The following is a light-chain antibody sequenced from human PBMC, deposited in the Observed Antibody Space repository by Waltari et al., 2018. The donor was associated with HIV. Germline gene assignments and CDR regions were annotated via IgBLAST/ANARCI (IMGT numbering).Light chain of an antibody. J-gene: IGKJ2*01. CDR3: HQYGNSPST. V-gene: IGKV3-20*01. Sequence: ELVLTPSPGTLSLSPGERATLSCRASQSVNANFFAWYQQRPGQAPRLLIYGASTRARGIPDRFSGSGSGTDFTLTISRLEPEDFAVYYCHQYGNSPSTFGQGTTLDIK. CDR2: GAS. CDR1: QSVNANF.